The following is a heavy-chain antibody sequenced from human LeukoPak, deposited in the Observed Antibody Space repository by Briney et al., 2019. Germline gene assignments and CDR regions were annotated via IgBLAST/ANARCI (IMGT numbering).Heavy chain of an antibody. V-gene: IGHV4-34*01. D-gene: IGHD3-3*01. Sequence: SETLSLTCAVYGGSFSGYYWSWIRQPPGKGLEWIGEINHSGSTNYNPSLKSRGTISVDTTKNQFSLKLSSVTAADTAVYYCARGFMGTYYDFWSGYRDYYYYYYMDVWGKGTTVTVSS. J-gene: IGHJ6*03. CDR3: ARGFMGTYYDFWSGYRDYYYYYYMDV. CDR2: INHSGST. CDR1: GGSFSGYY.